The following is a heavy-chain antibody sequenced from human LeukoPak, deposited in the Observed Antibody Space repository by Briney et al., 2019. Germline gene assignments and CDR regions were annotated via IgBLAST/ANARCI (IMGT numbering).Heavy chain of an antibody. V-gene: IGHV4-34*01. CDR2: INHSGST. J-gene: IGHJ3*02. Sequence: SETLPLTCAVYGGFFSGYYWSWLRQPPGKGLEWIGEINHSGSTNYNPSLKSRVTISVDTSKNLFSLKLSSVTAADTAVYYCARLHAYGDYSRRYDAFDIWGQGTMVTVSS. CDR3: ARLHAYGDYSRRYDAFDI. CDR1: GGFFSGYY. D-gene: IGHD4-17*01.